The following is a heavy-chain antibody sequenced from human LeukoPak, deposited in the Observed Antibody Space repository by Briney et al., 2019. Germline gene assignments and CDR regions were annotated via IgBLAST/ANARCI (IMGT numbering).Heavy chain of an antibody. Sequence: SETLSLTCTVSGGSISSSSYYWGWIRQPPGKGLEWIGSIYYSGSTYYNPSLKSRVTISVDTSKNQFSLKLSSVTAADTAVYYCASSSDRGHLVTFDYWGQGTLVTVSS. CDR1: GGSISSSSYY. CDR3: ASSSDRGHLVTFDY. V-gene: IGHV4-39*07. CDR2: IYYSGST. J-gene: IGHJ4*02. D-gene: IGHD4-23*01.